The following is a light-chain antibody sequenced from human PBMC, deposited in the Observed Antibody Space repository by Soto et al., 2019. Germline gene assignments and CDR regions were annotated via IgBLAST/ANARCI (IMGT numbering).Light chain of an antibody. Sequence: EMVMTQSPATLSVSPGERATLSCRASQNLSRNFAWYQQQPGQAPRLLIYVASTRATGIPARFSGSGSGTDFTLNISSLQSEDYAVYYCQQYDNWPHTFGQGTKLEIK. CDR2: VAS. J-gene: IGKJ2*01. CDR3: QQYDNWPHT. CDR1: QNLSRN. V-gene: IGKV3-15*01.